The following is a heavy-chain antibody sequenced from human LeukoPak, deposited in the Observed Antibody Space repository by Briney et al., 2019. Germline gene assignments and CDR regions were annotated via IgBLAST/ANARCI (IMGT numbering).Heavy chain of an antibody. Sequence: PGGSLRLSCTASGFTFSSYGMSWVRQAPGKGLEWVSAISGSGGSTYYADSVKGRFTISRDNSKNTLYLQMNSLRAEDTAVYYCAKDHRWKQWPVGLAFDIWGQGTMVTVSS. CDR2: ISGSGGST. CDR1: GFTFSSYG. J-gene: IGHJ3*02. V-gene: IGHV3-23*01. D-gene: IGHD6-19*01. CDR3: AKDHRWKQWPVGLAFDI.